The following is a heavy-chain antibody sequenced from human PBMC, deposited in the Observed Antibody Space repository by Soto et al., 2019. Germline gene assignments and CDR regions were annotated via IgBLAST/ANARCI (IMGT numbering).Heavy chain of an antibody. Sequence: EVQLVESGGGLVKPGGSLRLSCAASGFTFSSYTMNWVRQAPGKGLEWVSSISRSSSYVYYADSVKGRFTISRDNAKNSRYLQRNSLRAEDTAVDYCARDPKGGRISRVRVVIYPKINEDDCAQVTLVTV. CDR1: GFTFSSYT. J-gene: IGHJ4*02. CDR2: ISRSSSYV. CDR3: ARDPKGGRISRVRVVIYPKINEDD. D-gene: IGHD3-10*01. V-gene: IGHV3-21*03.